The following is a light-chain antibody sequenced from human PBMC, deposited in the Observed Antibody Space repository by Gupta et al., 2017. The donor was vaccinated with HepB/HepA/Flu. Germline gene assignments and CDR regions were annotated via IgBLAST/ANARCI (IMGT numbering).Light chain of an antibody. CDR1: QRVITY. CDR2: DAF. V-gene: IGKV3-11*01. J-gene: IGKJ5*01. Sequence: EIVLTQSPATLSLSPGERATLSCRASQRVITYLAWYQQRPGQAPRLLIYDAFNRATGIPARFSGSGSGTDCTLTISSREPEDFAVYYCQQRSNWPPITFGQGTRLESK. CDR3: QQRSNWPPIT.